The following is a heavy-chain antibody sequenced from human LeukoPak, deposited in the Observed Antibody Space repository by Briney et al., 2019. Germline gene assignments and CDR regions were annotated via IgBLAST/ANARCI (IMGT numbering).Heavy chain of an antibody. CDR3: ATGVHGIAAAGDYYFDY. CDR2: MYYRGNT. J-gene: IGHJ4*02. D-gene: IGHD6-13*01. CDR1: GGSISSYY. V-gene: IGHV4-59*01. Sequence: SETLSLTCTVSGGSISSYYWSWIRQPPGKGLEWIGYMYYRGNTNYDPSLKSRVTISIDTPNNQFSLELSSVTAADTAVYYCATGVHGIAAAGDYYFDYWGQGTLVSVSS.